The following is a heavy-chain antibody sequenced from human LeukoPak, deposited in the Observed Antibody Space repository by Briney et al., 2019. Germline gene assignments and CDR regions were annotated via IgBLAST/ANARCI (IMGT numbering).Heavy chain of an antibody. D-gene: IGHD5-18*01. CDR2: IYYSGST. Sequence: SETLSLTCTVSGFNISNYYWSWVRQPPGKGLEWVGLIYYSGSTNYNAALKSRVTITVYTSQKQFSLKLASVTAAGTAVYYCARHGYTYGNFDYWGQGTLVTVSS. CDR1: GFNISNYY. V-gene: IGHV4-59*08. CDR3: ARHGYTYGNFDY. J-gene: IGHJ4*02.